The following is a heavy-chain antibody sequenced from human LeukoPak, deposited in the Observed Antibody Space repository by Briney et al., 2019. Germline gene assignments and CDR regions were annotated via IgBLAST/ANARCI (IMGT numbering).Heavy chain of an antibody. J-gene: IGHJ3*02. V-gene: IGHV3-9*01. CDR3: AALTSSWYVPAVATPRDYAFDI. D-gene: IGHD6-13*01. Sequence: PGRSLRLSCAASGFTFDDYAMHWVRQAPGKGLEWVSGISWNSRSIGYADSVKGRFTISRDNAKNSLSLQINSLRAEDTALYYCAALTSSWYVPAVATPRDYAFDIWGQGTMVTVSS. CDR1: GFTFDDYA. CDR2: ISWNSRSI.